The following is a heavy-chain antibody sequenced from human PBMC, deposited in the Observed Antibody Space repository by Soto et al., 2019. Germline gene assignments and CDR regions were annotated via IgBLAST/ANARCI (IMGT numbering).Heavy chain of an antibody. Sequence: QVQLVQSEGGVVQPGRSLRLSCVMSGMSFRDSGMHWVRQAPGKGLEWVAMIWSDGNSKFYADSVQGRFTVSRDNSMDTLYLQMTGLRPEDTAIYYCARDKGVTSLDYWGQGTLVTVSS. V-gene: IGHV3-33*01. CDR2: IWSDGNSK. CDR3: ARDKGVTSLDY. J-gene: IGHJ4*02. D-gene: IGHD2-2*01. CDR1: GMSFRDSG.